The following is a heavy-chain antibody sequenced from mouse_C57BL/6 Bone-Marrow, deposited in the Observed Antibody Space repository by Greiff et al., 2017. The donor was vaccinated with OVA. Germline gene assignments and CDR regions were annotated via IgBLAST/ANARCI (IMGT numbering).Heavy chain of an antibody. J-gene: IGHJ3*01. Sequence: VQLQQSGAELVRPGASVKLSCTASGFNIKDDYMHWVKQRPEQGLEWIGWIDPENGDTEYASKFQGKATITADTSSNTAYLQLSSLTPEDTAVYYCTVWFFAYWGQGTLVTVSA. CDR2: IDPENGDT. V-gene: IGHV14-4*01. D-gene: IGHD2-10*02. CDR3: TVWFFAY. CDR1: GFNIKDDY.